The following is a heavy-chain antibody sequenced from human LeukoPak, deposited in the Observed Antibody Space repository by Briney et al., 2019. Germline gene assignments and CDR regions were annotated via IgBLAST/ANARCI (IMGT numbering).Heavy chain of an antibody. CDR3: ARRKGDIVVLDS. CDR1: GYTFTGYY. J-gene: IGHJ4*02. D-gene: IGHD5-12*01. Sequence: EASVKVSCKASGYTFTGYYMHWVRQAPGQGLEWMGWINPNSGGTNYAQKFQGRVTMTRDTSISTAYMELSRMRSDDTAVYYCARRKGDIVVLDSWGKGPLVTVS. CDR2: INPNSGGT. V-gene: IGHV1-2*02.